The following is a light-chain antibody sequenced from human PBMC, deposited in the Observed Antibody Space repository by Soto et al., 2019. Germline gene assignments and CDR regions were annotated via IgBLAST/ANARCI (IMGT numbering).Light chain of an antibody. CDR1: QSISSY. J-gene: IGKJ1*01. V-gene: IGKV1-39*01. Sequence: DIQMTQSPSSLSASVGDRVTITGRASQSISSYLNCYPQKPGTAPKLLIYAASSLQSGVPSRFSGSGSGTDFTLTISSLQPADLETYYCHQSYVTPHPFGQGKTLESK. CDR3: HQSYVTPHP. CDR2: AAS.